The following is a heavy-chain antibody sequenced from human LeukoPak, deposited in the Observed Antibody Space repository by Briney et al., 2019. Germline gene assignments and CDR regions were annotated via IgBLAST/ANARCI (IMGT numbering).Heavy chain of an antibody. CDR1: GYTFTSYG. J-gene: IGHJ4*02. D-gene: IGHD5-12*01. Sequence: ASVKVSCKASGYTFTSYGISWVRQAPGQGLEWMGWISAYNGNTNYAQKLQGRVTMTTDTSTSTAYMELRSLRSDDTAVYYCARDLRAFVATKGFDYWGQGTLATVSS. V-gene: IGHV1-18*01. CDR2: ISAYNGNT. CDR3: ARDLRAFVATKGFDY.